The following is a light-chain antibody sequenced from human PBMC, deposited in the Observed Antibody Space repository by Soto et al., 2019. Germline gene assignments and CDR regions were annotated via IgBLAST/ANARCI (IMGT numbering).Light chain of an antibody. J-gene: IGLJ2*01. CDR2: GNS. Sequence: QSVLTQPPSVSGAPGPRVTISCTGSSSNIGAGYDVHWYQQLPGTAPKLLIYGNSHRPSGVPDRFSGSKSGTSASLAITGLQAEDEADYYCQSYDSSLSGSGVFGGGTKLTVL. CDR1: SSNIGAGYD. V-gene: IGLV1-40*01. CDR3: QSYDSSLSGSGV.